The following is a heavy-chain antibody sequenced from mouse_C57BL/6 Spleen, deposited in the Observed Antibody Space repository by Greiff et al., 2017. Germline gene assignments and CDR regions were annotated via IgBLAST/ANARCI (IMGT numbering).Heavy chain of an antibody. J-gene: IGHJ2*01. V-gene: IGHV1-9*01. CDR3: ARRGSNYVSFFDY. CDR2: ILPGSGST. CDR1: GYTFTGYW. Sequence: VQLQQSGAELMKPGASVKLSCKATGYTFTGYWIEWVKQRPGHGLEWIGEILPGSGSTTYNEKFKGKATFTADTSSNTAYMQLSSLTTEDSAIXCCARRGSNYVSFFDYWGQGTTLTVSS. D-gene: IGHD2-5*01.